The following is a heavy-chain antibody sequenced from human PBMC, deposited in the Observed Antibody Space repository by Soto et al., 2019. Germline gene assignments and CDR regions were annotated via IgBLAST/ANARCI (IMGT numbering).Heavy chain of an antibody. V-gene: IGHV4-34*01. CDR2: INHSGST. Sequence: SETLSLTCAVYGGSFSGYYWSWIRQPPGKGLEWIGEINHSGSTNYNPSLKSRVTISVDTSKNQFSLKLSSVTAADTAVYYCATYGDYYGSGSYYNDNYYYYYMDVWGKGTTVTVSS. CDR3: ATYGDYYGSGSYYNDNYYYYYMDV. CDR1: GGSFSGYY. D-gene: IGHD3-10*01. J-gene: IGHJ6*03.